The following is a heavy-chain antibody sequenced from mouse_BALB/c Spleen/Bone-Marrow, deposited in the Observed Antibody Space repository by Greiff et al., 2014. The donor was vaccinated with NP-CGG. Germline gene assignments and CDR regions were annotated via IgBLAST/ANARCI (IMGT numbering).Heavy chain of an antibody. CDR1: GFNFKDSY. D-gene: IGHD2-10*02. V-gene: IGHV14-3*02. J-gene: IGHJ4*01. CDR3: ASSMNANAMDY. CDR2: IDPANGNS. Sequence: EVKLKESGAELVKPGASVKLSCTASGFNFKDSYIHWVKQRPEQGLEWIGRIDPANGNSKYDPKFQGKATITTNSSSNTAYLKLSNLTSEDTAVYYCASSMNANAMDYWGQGTSVTVSS.